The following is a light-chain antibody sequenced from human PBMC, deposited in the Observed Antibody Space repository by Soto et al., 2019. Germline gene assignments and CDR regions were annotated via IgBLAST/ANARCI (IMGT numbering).Light chain of an antibody. CDR3: GTWDSSLSAWV. V-gene: IGLV1-51*02. J-gene: IGLJ3*02. CDR1: SSNIGSKY. CDR2: ENN. Sequence: QSVLTQPPSVSAAPRQKVTISCSGSSSNIGSKYVSWYQQFPGTAPKLLIYENNKRPSGIPDRFSGSKSGTSATLGITGLQTGDEADYYCGTWDSSLSAWVLGGGTKVTVL.